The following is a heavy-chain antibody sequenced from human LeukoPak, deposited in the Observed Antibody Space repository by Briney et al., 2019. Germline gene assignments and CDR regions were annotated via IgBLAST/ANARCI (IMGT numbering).Heavy chain of an antibody. J-gene: IGHJ4*02. CDR3: TSSFDY. CDR1: GFSFSSYA. D-gene: IGHD2-2*01. V-gene: IGHV3-23*01. Sequence: GGSLRLSCAASGFSFSSYAMSWVRQTPERGLEWVSSISTRGASTYYADSVKGRFTVSRDNSKDTLYLQMNSLTAEDTVLYYCTSSFDYWGQGILVTVSS. CDR2: ISTRGAST.